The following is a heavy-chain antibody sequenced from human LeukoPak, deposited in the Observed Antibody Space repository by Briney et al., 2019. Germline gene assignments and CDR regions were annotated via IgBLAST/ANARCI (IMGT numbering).Heavy chain of an antibody. J-gene: IGHJ6*03. CDR3: AKRVDFWSGYYTYYMDV. CDR2: ISGSGGST. CDR1: GFTFSSYA. Sequence: GGSLRLSCAASGFTFSSYAMSWVRQAPGKGLEWVSAISGSGGSTYYADSVKGRFTISRDNSKNTLYLQMNTLSAEDTAVYYCAKRVDFWSGYYTYYMDVWGKGTTVTVSS. V-gene: IGHV3-23*01. D-gene: IGHD3-3*01.